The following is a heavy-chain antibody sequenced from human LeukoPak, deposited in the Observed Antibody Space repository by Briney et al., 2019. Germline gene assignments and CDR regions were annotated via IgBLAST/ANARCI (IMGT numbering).Heavy chain of an antibody. D-gene: IGHD3-22*01. CDR2: ISYDGSNK. J-gene: IGHJ4*02. CDR3: AKTGSSGYYMDY. V-gene: IGHV3-30*04. CDR1: GFTFSSYA. Sequence: GGSLRLSCAASGFTFSSYAMHWVRQAPGKGLEWVAVISYDGSNKYHADSVKGRFTISRDNSKNTLYLQMNSLRAEDTAVYYCAKTGSSGYYMDYWGQGTLVTVSS.